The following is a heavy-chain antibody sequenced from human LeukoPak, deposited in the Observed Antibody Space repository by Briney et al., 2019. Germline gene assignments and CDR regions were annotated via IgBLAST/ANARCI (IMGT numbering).Heavy chain of an antibody. CDR2: IYYSGST. Sequence: SETLSLTCTVSGGSISSGDYYWSWIRQPPGKGLEWIGYIYYSGSTYYNPSLKSRVTISVDTSKNQFSLKLSSVTAADTAMYYCARLVIRSIAAAGTRFDYWGQGTLVTVSS. CDR1: GGSISSGDYY. CDR3: ARLVIRSIAAAGTRFDY. V-gene: IGHV4-30-4*08. J-gene: IGHJ4*02. D-gene: IGHD6-13*01.